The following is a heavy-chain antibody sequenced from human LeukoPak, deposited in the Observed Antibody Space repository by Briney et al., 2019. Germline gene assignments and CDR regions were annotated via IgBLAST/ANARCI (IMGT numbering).Heavy chain of an antibody. CDR2: IKQDGSEK. CDR3: ARDGSVPAAIDYFDY. CDR1: GFTFSSYW. Sequence: PGGSLRLSCAASGFTFSSYWMSWVRQAPGKGLEWVANIKQDGSEKYYVDSVKGRFTISRDNAKNSLYLQMNSLRAEDTAVYYCARDGSVPAAIDYFDYWGQGTLVTVSS. J-gene: IGHJ4*02. D-gene: IGHD2-2*01. V-gene: IGHV3-7*01.